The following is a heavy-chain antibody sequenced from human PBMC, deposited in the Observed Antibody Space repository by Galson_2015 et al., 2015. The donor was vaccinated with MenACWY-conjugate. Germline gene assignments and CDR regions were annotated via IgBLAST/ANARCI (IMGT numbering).Heavy chain of an antibody. CDR2: IRHGGNNY. Sequence: SLRLSCAASGFTFSIYGMHWVRQAPGKGLEWLAFIRHGGNNYYYADSVKGRFTISRDNSKNTLYLQINSLRPEDTAAYYCARAQGIAVSGYSGCWGRGTLVIVSS. J-gene: IGHJ4*02. D-gene: IGHD6-19*01. V-gene: IGHV3-30*02. CDR1: GFTFSIYG. CDR3: ARAQGIAVSGYSGC.